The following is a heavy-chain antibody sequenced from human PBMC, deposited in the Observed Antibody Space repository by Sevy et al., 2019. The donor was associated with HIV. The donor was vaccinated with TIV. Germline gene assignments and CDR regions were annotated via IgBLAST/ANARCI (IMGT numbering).Heavy chain of an antibody. CDR3: TRDASRGYSYGYGY. CDR1: GFTFGDYA. D-gene: IGHD5-18*01. CDR2: IRSKAYGGTT. J-gene: IGHJ4*02. V-gene: IGHV3-49*03. Sequence: GGSLRLSCTASGFTFGDYAMSWFRQAPGKGLEWVGFIRSKAYGGTTEYAASVKGRFTISRDDSKSIAYLQMNSLKTEDTAMYYCTRDASRGYSYGYGYWGQGTLVTVSS.